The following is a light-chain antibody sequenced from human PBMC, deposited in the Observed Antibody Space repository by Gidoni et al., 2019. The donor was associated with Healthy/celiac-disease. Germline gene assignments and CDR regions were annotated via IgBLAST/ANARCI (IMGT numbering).Light chain of an antibody. CDR3: QQRSNWHEIT. J-gene: IGKJ5*01. CDR1: QGVSSY. Sequence: EIVLTQSPATLSLSPGERATLSCRASQGVSSYLAWYQQKPGQAPRLLIYDASNRATGIPARFSGSGPGTDFTLTISSLEPEDFAVYYCQQRSNWHEITFXQXTRLEIK. CDR2: DAS. V-gene: IGKV3D-11*01.